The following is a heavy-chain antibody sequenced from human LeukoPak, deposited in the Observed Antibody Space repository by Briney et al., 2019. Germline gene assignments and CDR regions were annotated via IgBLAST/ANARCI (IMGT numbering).Heavy chain of an antibody. CDR2: IYYSGST. V-gene: IGHV4-30-4*01. Sequence: SETLSLTCTVSGGSISSGDYYWSWIRQPPGKGLEWIGYIYYSGSTYYNPSLKSRVTISVDTSKNQFSLKLSSVTAADTAVYYCARAVLLPYYFDYWGQGTLVTVSS. CDR1: GGSISSGDYY. D-gene: IGHD3-10*01. J-gene: IGHJ4*02. CDR3: ARAVLLPYYFDY.